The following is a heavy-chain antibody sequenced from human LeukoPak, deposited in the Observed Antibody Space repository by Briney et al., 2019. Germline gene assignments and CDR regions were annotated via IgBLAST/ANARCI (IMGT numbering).Heavy chain of an antibody. CDR3: ARDPGRTGFDY. Sequence: PGGSLRLSCAASGFTFNNYWMSWVRQAPGKGLEWVANIKQDGSGLYYVESVKGQFTISRDNAKNSLYLRMTSLRAEDTAVYYCARDPGRTGFDYWGQGTLVTVSS. CDR2: IKQDGSGL. V-gene: IGHV3-7*03. CDR1: GFTFNNYW. J-gene: IGHJ4*02. D-gene: IGHD1/OR15-1a*01.